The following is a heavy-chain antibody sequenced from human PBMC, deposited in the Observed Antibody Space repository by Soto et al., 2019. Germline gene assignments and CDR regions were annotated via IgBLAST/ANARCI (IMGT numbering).Heavy chain of an antibody. CDR3: AKFMSGQQLVTYFDY. Sequence: GPLRLSGAASVFTFSSYGMHWVRQAPGKGLEWVAVISYDGSNKYYADSVKGRFTISRDNSKNTLYLQMNSLRAEDTAVYYCAKFMSGQQLVTYFDYWGQGTLVTVSS. CDR1: VFTFSSYG. D-gene: IGHD6-13*01. J-gene: IGHJ4*02. V-gene: IGHV3-30*18. CDR2: ISYDGSNK.